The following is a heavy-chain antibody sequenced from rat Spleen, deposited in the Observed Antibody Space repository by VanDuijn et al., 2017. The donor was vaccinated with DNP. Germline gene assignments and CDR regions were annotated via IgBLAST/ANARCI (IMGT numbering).Heavy chain of an antibody. J-gene: IGHJ2*01. D-gene: IGHD1-2*01. Sequence: QVQLEESGPGLMQPSETLSLTCTVSGFSLTSNGVGWVRQPLGKGLVWMGTIWAGGSTNYNSAVQSRLSISRDTSKSQVFLKRNSLQPEDTGTYYWARNGSTIAPHYFDYWGQGVMVTVSS. CDR1: GFSLTSNG. CDR2: IWAGGST. CDR3: ARNGSTIAPHYFDY. V-gene: IGHV2-72*01.